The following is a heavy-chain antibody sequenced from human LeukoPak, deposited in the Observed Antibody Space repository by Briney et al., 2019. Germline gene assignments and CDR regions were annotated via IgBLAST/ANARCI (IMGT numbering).Heavy chain of an antibody. V-gene: IGHV1-2*06. CDR1: GYTLNGHY. Sequence: GPVEGLCKASGYTLNGHYMHWGRQAPGPRVEGMGRINPNSGGTNYAQKFQGRVTMTRDTSICTAYMELSRLRSDDTAVYYCARGIVATITGDYWGQGTLVTVSS. D-gene: IGHD5-12*01. CDR2: INPNSGGT. J-gene: IGHJ4*02. CDR3: ARGIVATITGDY.